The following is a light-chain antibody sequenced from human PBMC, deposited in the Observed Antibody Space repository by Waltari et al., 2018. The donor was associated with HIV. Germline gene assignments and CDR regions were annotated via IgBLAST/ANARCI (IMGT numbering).Light chain of an antibody. J-gene: IGLJ3*02. Sequence: QSVVTQPPSACGTPGHRVTISCSGSSSNIGGNNVYWYQQLPGTAPKLLIYRTNQRSSGVPDRLSGSKSGTSASLAISGLRPEDEAEYYCAAWDDSLSGWVFGGGTKLTVL. V-gene: IGLV1-47*01. CDR2: RTN. CDR3: AAWDDSLSGWV. CDR1: SSNIGGNN.